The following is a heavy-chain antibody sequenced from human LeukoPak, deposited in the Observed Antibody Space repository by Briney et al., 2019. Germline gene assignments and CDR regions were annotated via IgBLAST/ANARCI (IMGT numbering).Heavy chain of an antibody. J-gene: IGHJ6*02. Sequence: GASVKVSCKVSGYTLTELSMHWVRQAPGKGLEWMGGFDPEDGETIYAQKFQGRVTMTEDTSTDTAYMELSSLRSEDTAVYYCATHATSLGKAIDYGYPIYYYYGMDVWGQGTTVTVSS. CDR1: GYTLTELS. D-gene: IGHD4-17*01. V-gene: IGHV1-24*01. CDR3: ATHATSLGKAIDYGYPIYYYYGMDV. CDR2: FDPEDGET.